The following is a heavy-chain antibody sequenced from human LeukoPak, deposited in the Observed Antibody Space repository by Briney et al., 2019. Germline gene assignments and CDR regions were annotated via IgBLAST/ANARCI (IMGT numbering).Heavy chain of an antibody. J-gene: IGHJ4*02. CDR3: ARDTRDFRSGHHKRYEY. V-gene: IGHV4-38-2*02. Sequence: SETLSLTCAVSGSSISSADYWGWIRQPPGKGLEWIGSIYHSGTTYYNPSLKSRVTISVDTSKNQFSLQLSSVTAADTAVYYCARDTRDFRSGHHKRYEYWGQGTLATVSS. CDR2: IYHSGTT. CDR1: GSSISSADY. D-gene: IGHD3-3*01.